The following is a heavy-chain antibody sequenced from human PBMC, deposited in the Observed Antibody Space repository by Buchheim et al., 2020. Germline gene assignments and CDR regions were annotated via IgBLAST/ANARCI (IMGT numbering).Heavy chain of an antibody. CDR2: ISGSGGST. Sequence: EVQLLESGGGLVQPGGSLRLSCAASGFTFSSYAMSWVRQAPGKGLEWVSAISGSGGSTYYANSVKGRFTISRDNSKKKMYLQMNSLRAEDTAVYYCAKDGYYDSSGYSPTYYYYMDVWGKGTT. J-gene: IGHJ6*03. CDR3: AKDGYYDSSGYSPTYYYYMDV. CDR1: GFTFSSYA. V-gene: IGHV3-23*01. D-gene: IGHD3-22*01.